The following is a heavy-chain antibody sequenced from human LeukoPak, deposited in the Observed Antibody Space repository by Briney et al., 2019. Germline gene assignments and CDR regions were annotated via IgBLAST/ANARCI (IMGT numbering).Heavy chain of an antibody. J-gene: IGHJ4*02. CDR2: ISYDGSNK. Sequence: GRSLRLSCAASGFTFSSYAMHWVRQAPGKGLEWVAVISYDGSNKYYADSVKGRFTISRDNSKNTLYLQMNSLRAEDTAVYYCAKQRALIVGATNYWGQGTLVTVSS. D-gene: IGHD1-26*01. CDR3: AKQRALIVGATNY. CDR1: GFTFSSYA. V-gene: IGHV3-30-3*02.